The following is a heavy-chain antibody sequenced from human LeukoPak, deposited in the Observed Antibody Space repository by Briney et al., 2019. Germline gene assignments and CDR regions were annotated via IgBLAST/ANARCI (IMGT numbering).Heavy chain of an antibody. D-gene: IGHD3-22*01. CDR2: IYPGGSDT. Sequence: PGESLKISCKGSGYSFTSYWIGWVRQMPGKGLEWMGIIYPGGSDTRYSPSFQGQVTISVDKSISTAYLQWSSLQASDTAMYYCARRPTNYYNSRDDYWGQGTLVTVSS. J-gene: IGHJ4*02. CDR3: ARRPTNYYNSRDDY. CDR1: GYSFTSYW. V-gene: IGHV5-51*01.